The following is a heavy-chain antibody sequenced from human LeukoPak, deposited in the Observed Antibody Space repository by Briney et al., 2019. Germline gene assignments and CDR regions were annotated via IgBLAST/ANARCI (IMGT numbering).Heavy chain of an antibody. CDR1: GGSISSYY. J-gene: IGHJ4*02. D-gene: IGHD2-15*01. V-gene: IGHV4-34*01. CDR2: INHSGST. Sequence: SETLSLTCTVSGGSISSYYWSWIRQPPGKGLEWIGEINHSGSTNYNPSLKSRVTISVDTSKNQFSLKLSSVTAADTAVYYCARARYCSGGSCYAAFDYWGQGTLVTVSS. CDR3: ARARYCSGGSCYAAFDY.